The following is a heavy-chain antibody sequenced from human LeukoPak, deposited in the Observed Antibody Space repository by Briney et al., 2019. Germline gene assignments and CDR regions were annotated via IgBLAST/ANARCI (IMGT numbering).Heavy chain of an antibody. Sequence: KASETLSLTCTVSGGSISTYYWSWIRQPPGKGLEGIGYIYYSGSTNYNPSLKSRVTISGDTSKNQFSLRLSSVTAADTAVYYCARASYSYDINGWVPFDYWGQGTLVTVSS. J-gene: IGHJ4*02. CDR2: IYYSGST. V-gene: IGHV4-59*08. D-gene: IGHD3-22*01. CDR1: GGSISTYY. CDR3: ARASYSYDINGWVPFDY.